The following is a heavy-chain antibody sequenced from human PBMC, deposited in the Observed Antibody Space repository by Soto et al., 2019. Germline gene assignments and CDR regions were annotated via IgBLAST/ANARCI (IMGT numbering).Heavy chain of an antibody. D-gene: IGHD3-10*01. V-gene: IGHV3-23*01. CDR1: GFTFSSYA. CDR3: VKRSVLWFGELPPDAFDI. CDR2: ISGRGCST. J-gene: IGHJ3*02. Sequence: EVQLLESGGGLVQPWGSLRLSCAASGFTFSSYAMSWVRQAPGKGLEWVSAISGRGCSTYYADSVKGRLTISRDNSKNTLYQQMNSLRAADTAVYYCVKRSVLWFGELPPDAFDIWGRGRIVTVCS.